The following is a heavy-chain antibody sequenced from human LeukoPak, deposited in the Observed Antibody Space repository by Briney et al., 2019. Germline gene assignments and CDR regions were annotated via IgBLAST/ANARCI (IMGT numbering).Heavy chain of an antibody. CDR1: EFTFSSYS. J-gene: IGHJ4*02. CDR2: ISSSSSTI. V-gene: IGHV3-48*04. CDR3: AKEMVRGVITALDY. Sequence: GGSLRLSCAASEFTFSSYSMNWVRQAPGKGLEWVSYISSSSSTIYYADSVKGRFTISRDNAKNSLYLQMNSLRAEDTAVYYCAKEMVRGVITALDYWGQGTLVTVSS. D-gene: IGHD3-10*01.